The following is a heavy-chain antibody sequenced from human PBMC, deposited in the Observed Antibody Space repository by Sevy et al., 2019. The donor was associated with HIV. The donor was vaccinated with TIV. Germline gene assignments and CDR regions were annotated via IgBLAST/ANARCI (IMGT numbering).Heavy chain of an antibody. CDR2: ISPIFGTP. J-gene: IGHJ3*02. CDR3: AREGGVATSGDHDAFDI. V-gene: IGHV1-69*13. D-gene: IGHD1-26*01. Sequence: ASVKVSCKASGDTFSTYGLSWVRQAPGQGLEWMGGISPIFGTPNYAQKLQGRVTITADESASTAYMELSSRRSEDKALYYCAREGGVATSGDHDAFDIWGQGTLVTVSS. CDR1: GDTFSTYG.